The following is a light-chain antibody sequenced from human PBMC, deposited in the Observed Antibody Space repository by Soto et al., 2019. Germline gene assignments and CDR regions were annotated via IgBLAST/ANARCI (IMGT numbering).Light chain of an antibody. CDR3: CSYAGSSTYV. V-gene: IGLV2-23*01. Sequence: QSALTQPASVTGSPGQSITISCTGTRSDVGSFHLVSWYQQHPGKAPKLMIYEASKRPSGVSDRFSGSKSGTTASLTISGLQAEDEADYYCCSYAGSSTYVFGTGTKATVL. CDR2: EAS. CDR1: RSDVGSFHL. J-gene: IGLJ1*01.